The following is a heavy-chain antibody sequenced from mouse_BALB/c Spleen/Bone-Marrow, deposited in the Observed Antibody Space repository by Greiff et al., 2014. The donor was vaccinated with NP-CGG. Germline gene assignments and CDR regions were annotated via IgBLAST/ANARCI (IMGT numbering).Heavy chain of an antibody. CDR3: GRNGYYGWMTY. CDR2: INPDSSTI. Sequence: LVESGGSLKLSCAASGFDFSGYWMTWVRQAPGKGLEWIGEINPDSSTINYKPSLKEKFIMSRDNAKNTLYLQMSIVRSEDTALYYCGRNGYYGWMTYWGQGTLVTVSA. D-gene: IGHD1-2*01. J-gene: IGHJ3*01. CDR1: GFDFSGYW. V-gene: IGHV4-1*02.